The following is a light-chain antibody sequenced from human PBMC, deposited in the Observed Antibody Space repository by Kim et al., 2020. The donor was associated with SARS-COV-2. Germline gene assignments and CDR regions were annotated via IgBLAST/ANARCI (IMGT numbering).Light chain of an antibody. Sequence: ESVGDRVTITCRASQDISTWLAWYRLRPGKAPELLIYAASDVQNGVPSRFTGGGSGTHFTLTINSLQPADSAIYYCQQSYSLPPTFGPGTKVEIK. J-gene: IGKJ3*01. CDR2: AAS. CDR3: QQSYSLPPT. V-gene: IGKV1-12*01. CDR1: QDISTW.